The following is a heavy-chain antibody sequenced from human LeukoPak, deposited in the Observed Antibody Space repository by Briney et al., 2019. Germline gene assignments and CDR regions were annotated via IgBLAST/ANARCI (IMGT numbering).Heavy chain of an antibody. V-gene: IGHV4-38-2*02. CDR3: ASVGGSSDFDY. D-gene: IGHD6-6*01. CDR1: GYSISSGYY. CDR2: TYHSGST. Sequence: SETLSLTCTVSGYSISSGYYRGWIRQPPGKGLEWIGSTYHSGSTYYNPSLKSRVTISVDTSKNQFSLKLSSVTAADTAVYYCASVGGSSDFDYWGQGTLVTVSS. J-gene: IGHJ4*02.